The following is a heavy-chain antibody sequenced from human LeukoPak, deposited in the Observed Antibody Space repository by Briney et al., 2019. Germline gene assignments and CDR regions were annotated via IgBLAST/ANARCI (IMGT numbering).Heavy chain of an antibody. V-gene: IGHV4-59*01. CDR3: ARVSVTRSPFSGYYFDY. J-gene: IGHJ4*02. CDR2: IYYTGST. D-gene: IGHD2-2*01. CDR1: GGSISSYY. Sequence: SETLSLTCTVSGGSISSYYWSWIRQPPGKGLEWIGYIYYTGSTNYNPSLKSRVTISVDTSKNQFSLKLSSVTAADTAVYYCARVSVTRSPFSGYYFDYWGQGTLVTVSS.